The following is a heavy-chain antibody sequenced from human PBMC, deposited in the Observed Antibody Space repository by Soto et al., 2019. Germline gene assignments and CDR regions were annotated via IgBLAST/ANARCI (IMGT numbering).Heavy chain of an antibody. CDR2: IDTDGSST. D-gene: IGHD1-20*01. J-gene: IGHJ4*02. V-gene: IGHV3-74*01. Sequence: EVQLVESGGGLVKPGGSLRLSCAASGFTFSSYWMHWVRQAPGKGLVWVSRIDTDGSSTNYADYVKGRFTISRDNDKNTLDLQMNSLRVEDTAVYYCAREGITGTSSFDHWGQGTLVTVSS. CDR3: AREGITGTSSFDH. CDR1: GFTFSSYW.